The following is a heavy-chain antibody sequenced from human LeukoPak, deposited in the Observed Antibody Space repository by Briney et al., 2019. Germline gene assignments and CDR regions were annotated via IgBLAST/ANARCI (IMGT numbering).Heavy chain of an antibody. CDR1: GFTFRSYS. Sequence: GESLRLSCAASGFTFRSYSMNWVRQAPGKGLEWVSYISSSSSSIYYADSVKGRFTISRDNAKNSLFLQMNSLRAEDTAVYYCARPVGRNWGQGTLVTVSS. CDR3: ARPVGRN. CDR2: ISSSSSSI. D-gene: IGHD1-14*01. V-gene: IGHV3-48*04. J-gene: IGHJ4*02.